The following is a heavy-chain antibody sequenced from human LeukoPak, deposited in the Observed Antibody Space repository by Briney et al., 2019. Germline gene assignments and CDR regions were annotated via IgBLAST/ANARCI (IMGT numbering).Heavy chain of an antibody. Sequence: ASVKVSCKASVYGFTTYDINWVRQATGQGLEWMGWMNPNSGNTGYARRFQGRATMTRDTSISTAYMELNSLTPEDTAVYYCAKNVRDTGTFDYWGQGTLVTVSS. CDR1: VYGFTTYD. J-gene: IGHJ4*02. D-gene: IGHD5-18*01. CDR2: MNPNSGNT. CDR3: AKNVRDTGTFDY. V-gene: IGHV1-8*01.